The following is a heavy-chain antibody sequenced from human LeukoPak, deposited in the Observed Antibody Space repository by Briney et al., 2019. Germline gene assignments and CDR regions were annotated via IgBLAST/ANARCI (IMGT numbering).Heavy chain of an antibody. CDR1: GFSLSIYW. V-gene: IGHV3-7*04. Sequence: GGSLRLSCVASGFSLSIYWMGWVRQAPGKGLEWVSNIKENGSETYYVGSVKGRFTISRDNAKNSLYPQVNSLRAEDTATYYCVRADFRGSSWDFAYWGQGALVTVSS. D-gene: IGHD6-13*01. J-gene: IGHJ4*02. CDR2: IKENGSET. CDR3: VRADFRGSSWDFAY.